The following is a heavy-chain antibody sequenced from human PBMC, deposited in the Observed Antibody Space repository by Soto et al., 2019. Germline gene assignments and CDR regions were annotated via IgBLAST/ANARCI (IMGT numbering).Heavy chain of an antibody. D-gene: IGHD3-16*01. CDR1: GGSISSSNW. CDR3: ASSYDTDDYYFDY. Sequence: SETVSLTCAVSGGSISSSNWWSWVRQTPGKGLEWIGEIYHGGSTNYNPSLKSRVTISLDKSNNQFSLTLSSVTAADTAVYYCASSYDTDDYYFDYWGQGTLVTVS. CDR2: IYHGGST. V-gene: IGHV4-4*02. J-gene: IGHJ4*02.